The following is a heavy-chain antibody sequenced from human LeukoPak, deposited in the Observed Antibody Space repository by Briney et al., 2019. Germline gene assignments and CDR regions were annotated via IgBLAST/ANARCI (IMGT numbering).Heavy chain of an antibody. D-gene: IGHD1-26*01. CDR3: ARDRYVGATTAGDSDS. CDR1: GFTFSSYT. J-gene: IGHJ4*02. V-gene: IGHV3-30-3*01. Sequence: GRSLRLSCAASGFTFSSYTIHWVRQPPGKGLEWVAVISFDGSNKYYADSVKGRFTISRDNAKNSLYLQMNSLRAEDTAVYYCARDRYVGATTAGDSDSWGQGTLVTVSS. CDR2: ISFDGSNK.